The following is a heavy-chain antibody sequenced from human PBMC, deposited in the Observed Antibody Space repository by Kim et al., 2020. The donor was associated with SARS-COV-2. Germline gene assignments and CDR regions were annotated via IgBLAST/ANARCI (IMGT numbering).Heavy chain of an antibody. CDR2: INTNTGNP. V-gene: IGHV7-4-1*02. Sequence: ASVKVSCKASGYTFTSYAMNWVRQAPGQGLEWMGWINTNTGNPTYAQGFTGRFVFYLDTSVSTAYLQISSLKAENTAVYYCARELEVAGTKNQDWGQGTLVTVSS. J-gene: IGHJ4*02. CDR1: GYTFTSYA. D-gene: IGHD6-19*01. CDR3: ARELEVAGTKNQD.